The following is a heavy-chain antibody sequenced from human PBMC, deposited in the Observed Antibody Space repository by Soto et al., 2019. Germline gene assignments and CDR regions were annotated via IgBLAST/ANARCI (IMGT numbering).Heavy chain of an antibody. CDR1: GFTFSSYS. CDR3: ARESVVVVAATAGFDY. V-gene: IGHV3-21*01. D-gene: IGHD2-15*01. J-gene: IGHJ4*02. Sequence: EVQLVESGGGLVKPGGSLRLSCAASGFTFSSYSMNWVRQAPGKGLEWVSSISSSSSYIYYADSVKGRCTISRDNAKNSLYLQMNSLRAEDTAVYYCARESVVVVAATAGFDYWGQGTLVTVSS. CDR2: ISSSSSYI.